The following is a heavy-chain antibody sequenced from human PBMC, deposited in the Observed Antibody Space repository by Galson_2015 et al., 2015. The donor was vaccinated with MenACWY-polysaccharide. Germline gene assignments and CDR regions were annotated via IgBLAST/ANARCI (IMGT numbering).Heavy chain of an antibody. J-gene: IGHJ6*01. V-gene: IGHV3-74*01. Sequence: SLRLSCAASEFGFSTYWMHWVRQVPGKGPVWVSRINSDETSTSYADSVKGRFSISRDNAKSTLYLQMNSLRAEDTAVYYCARCHYDLWSGYRHYYFGLDVWGQGTTVTVSS. CDR1: EFGFSTYW. CDR2: INSDETST. D-gene: IGHD3-3*01. CDR3: ARCHYDLWSGYRHYYFGLDV.